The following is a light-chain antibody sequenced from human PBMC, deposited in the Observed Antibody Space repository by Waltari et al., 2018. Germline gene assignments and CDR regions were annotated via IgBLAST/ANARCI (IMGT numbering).Light chain of an antibody. Sequence: DIQMTPSPSSLSASVGDRVTITCRASQSISMYLNWYQQKPVKAPRLLIYSASRLQSGVPSRLSGSGSGTDFTLTITSLQPEDSATYFCQQTYSIPYTFGQGTKLEI. CDR3: QQTYSIPYT. CDR2: SAS. J-gene: IGKJ2*01. V-gene: IGKV1-39*01. CDR1: QSISMY.